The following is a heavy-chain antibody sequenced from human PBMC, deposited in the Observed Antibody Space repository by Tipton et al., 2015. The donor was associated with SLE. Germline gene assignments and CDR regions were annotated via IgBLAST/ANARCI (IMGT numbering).Heavy chain of an antibody. CDR3: AREASNDSRGYMDV. V-gene: IGHV3-30*03. D-gene: IGHD3-3*01. CDR1: GFTVSSNY. Sequence: SLRLSCAASGFTVSSNYMSWVRQAPGKGLEWVSVISYDGSNKYYADSVKGRFTISRDNSKNTLYLQMNSLRAEDTAVYYCAREASNDSRGYMDVWGKGTTVTVSS. CDR2: ISYDGSNK. J-gene: IGHJ6*03.